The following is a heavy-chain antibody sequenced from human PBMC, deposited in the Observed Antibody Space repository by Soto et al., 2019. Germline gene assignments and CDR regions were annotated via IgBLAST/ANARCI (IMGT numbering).Heavy chain of an antibody. D-gene: IGHD6-13*01. V-gene: IGHV1-69*13. CDR2: IIPIFGAA. CDR3: ARDPRYSSSWYGNFDY. J-gene: IGHJ4*02. CDR1: GGTFSSYA. Sequence: SVKVSCKASGGTFSSYAISWVRQAPGQGLEWMGGIIPIFGAANYAQKFQGRVTITADESTSTAYMELSSLRSEDTAVYYCARDPRYSSSWYGNFDYWGQGTLVTVSS.